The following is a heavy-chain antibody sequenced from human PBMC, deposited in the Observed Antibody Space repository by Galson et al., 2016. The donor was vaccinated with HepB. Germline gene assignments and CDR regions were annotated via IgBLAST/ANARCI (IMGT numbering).Heavy chain of an antibody. J-gene: IGHJ4*02. D-gene: IGHD2-21*02. Sequence: SLRLSCAVSGFTFSNAWMSWVRQAPGKGLEWVGRIKSMTDGGTTDYAAPVKGRFTISRDESKNTVYLQMNSLKIEDTAVYYCTPGPNCVGDCYSARYDHWGQGTLVTVSS. CDR1: GFTFSNAW. CDR3: TPGPNCVGDCYSARYDH. CDR2: IKSMTDGGTT. V-gene: IGHV3-15*01.